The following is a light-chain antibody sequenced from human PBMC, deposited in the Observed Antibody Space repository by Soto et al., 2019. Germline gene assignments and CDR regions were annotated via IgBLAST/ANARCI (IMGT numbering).Light chain of an antibody. Sequence: QSALTQPPSVSGSPGQSVAISCTGTSSDVGGSNGVSWYQQPPGTAPKLIIYDVSNRPSGVLDRFSGSKSGNTASLIISGLQAEDEGDYYCSSNTSSSTYVFGTGTKLTVL. CDR1: SSDVGGSNG. V-gene: IGLV2-18*02. J-gene: IGLJ1*01. CDR3: SSNTSSSTYV. CDR2: DVS.